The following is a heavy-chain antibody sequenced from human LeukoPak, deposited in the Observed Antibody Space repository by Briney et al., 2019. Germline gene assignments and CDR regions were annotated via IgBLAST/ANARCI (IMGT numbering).Heavy chain of an antibody. CDR2: ISSSSSTI. J-gene: IGHJ5*02. Sequence: PGGSLRLSCAASGFTFSTYSIDWVRQTPGKGLEWISYISSSSSTIDFADSVKGRFTISRDNARNSVYLQMNSLRAEDTAVYYCARVHTSSCAADLWGQGTLVTVSS. D-gene: IGHD2-2*01. V-gene: IGHV3-48*04. CDR1: GFTFSTYS. CDR3: ARVHTSSCAADL.